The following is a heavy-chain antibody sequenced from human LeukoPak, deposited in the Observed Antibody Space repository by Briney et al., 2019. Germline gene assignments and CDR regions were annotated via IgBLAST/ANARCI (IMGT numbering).Heavy chain of an antibody. V-gene: IGHV1-69*13. CDR3: ARDSVYCSGGSCRSY. CDR2: IIPIFGTA. D-gene: IGHD2-15*01. J-gene: IGHJ4*02. Sequence: ASVKVSCKASGGTFSGYAISWVRQAPGQGLEWMGGIIPIFGTANYAQKFQGRVTITADESTSTAYMELSSLRSEDTAVYYCARDSVYCSGGSCRSYWGQGTLVTVSS. CDR1: GGTFSGYA.